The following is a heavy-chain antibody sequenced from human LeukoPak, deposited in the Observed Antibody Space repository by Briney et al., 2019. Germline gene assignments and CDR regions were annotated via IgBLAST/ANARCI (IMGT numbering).Heavy chain of an antibody. Sequence: PGGSLRLSCAASGFTFSSYGMHWVRQAPGKGLEWVSSISYDGSNKYYADSVKGRFTISRDNSKNPLYLHMNSLKAEDTAVYYCARAGHGSGRGGYFGYWGQGTLGTVSS. CDR3: ARAGHGSGRGGYFGY. D-gene: IGHD3-3*01. J-gene: IGHJ4*02. V-gene: IGHV3-30*03. CDR2: ISYDGSNK. CDR1: GFTFSSYG.